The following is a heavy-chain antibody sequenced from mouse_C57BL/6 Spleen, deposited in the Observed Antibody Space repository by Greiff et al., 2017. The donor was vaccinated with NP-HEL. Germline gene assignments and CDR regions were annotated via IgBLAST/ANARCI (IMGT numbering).Heavy chain of an antibody. CDR2: IDPETGGT. D-gene: IGHD1-1*01. J-gene: IGHJ2*01. Sequence: QVQLQQSGAELVRPGASVTLSCKASGYTFTDYEMHWVKQTPVHGLEWIGAIDPETGGTAYNQKFKGKAILTADKSSSTAYMELRSLTSEDSAVYYCTREQLPYYYIYWGQGTTLTVSS. CDR1: GYTFTDYE. CDR3: TREQLPYYYIY. V-gene: IGHV1-15*01.